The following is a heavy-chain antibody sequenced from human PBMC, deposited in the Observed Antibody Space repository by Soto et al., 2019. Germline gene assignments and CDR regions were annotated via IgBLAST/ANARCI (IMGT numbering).Heavy chain of an antibody. D-gene: IGHD2-15*01. J-gene: IGHJ4*02. V-gene: IGHV3-23*01. Sequence: PGGSLRLSCATSGFTFSSYAMGWVRQGPGKGLEWVAVVSIGGSTHYADSVRGRFTISRDNSKNTLSLQMNSLTAEDTAVCFCAKRRGAGGHLDYWGQGALVTVSS. CDR3: AKRRGAGGHLDY. CDR2: VSIGGST. CDR1: GFTFSSYA.